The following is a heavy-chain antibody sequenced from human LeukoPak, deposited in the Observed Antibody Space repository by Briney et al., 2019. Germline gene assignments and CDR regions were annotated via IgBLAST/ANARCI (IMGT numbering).Heavy chain of an antibody. V-gene: IGHV3-23*01. CDR3: AKSRERLLWFGELLSDFDY. D-gene: IGHD3-10*01. J-gene: IGHJ4*02. CDR2: ISGSGGST. Sequence: GGSLRLTCAASGFTFSSYAMSWVRQAPGKGLEWVSAISGSGGSTYYADSVKGRFTISRDNSKNTLYLQMNSLRAEDTAVYYCAKSRERLLWFGELLSDFDYWGQGTLVTVSS. CDR1: GFTFSSYA.